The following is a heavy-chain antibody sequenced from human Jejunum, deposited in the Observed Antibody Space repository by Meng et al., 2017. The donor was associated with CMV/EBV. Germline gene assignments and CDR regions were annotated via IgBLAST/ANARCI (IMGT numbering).Heavy chain of an antibody. J-gene: IGHJ4*02. Sequence: QVQLVQAGSELKKPEASVKVSCKASGYAFTNYGISWVRQAPGQGLEWMGWISAYNGNTNYAQKLQGRVTMTTDTSTSTAYMEVRSLRSDDTAVYYCARDYYYGRSYYFDYWGQGTLVTVSS. V-gene: IGHV1-18*01. CDR1: GYAFTNYG. CDR3: ARDYYYGRSYYFDY. CDR2: ISAYNGNT. D-gene: IGHD3-10*01.